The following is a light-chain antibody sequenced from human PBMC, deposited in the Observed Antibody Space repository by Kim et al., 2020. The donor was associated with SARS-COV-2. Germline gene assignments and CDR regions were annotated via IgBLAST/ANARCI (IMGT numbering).Light chain of an antibody. CDR3: QQYGTSPRT. V-gene: IGKV3-20*01. CDR2: GTS. Sequence: SPGEGATLSCRASHSVSTTYLAWYQQKSGQAPRLLIDGTSSRATGIPDRFSGSGSGTDFTLTISRLEPEDFAVYYCQQYGTSPRTFGGGTKVDIK. CDR1: HSVSTTY. J-gene: IGKJ4*01.